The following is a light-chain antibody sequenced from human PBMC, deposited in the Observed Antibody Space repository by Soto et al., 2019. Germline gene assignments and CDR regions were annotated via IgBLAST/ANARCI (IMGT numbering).Light chain of an antibody. J-gene: IGKJ1*01. V-gene: IGKV3-11*01. CDR3: LQDYNYPWT. CDR2: DAS. CDR1: QSVSSTY. Sequence: EIVLTQSPGTLSLSPGERATLSCRASQSVSSTYLAWYQQKPGQAPRLLIYDASNRATGIPARFSGSGSGTDFTLTISSLEPEDSATYYCLQDYNYPWTFGQGTKVDI.